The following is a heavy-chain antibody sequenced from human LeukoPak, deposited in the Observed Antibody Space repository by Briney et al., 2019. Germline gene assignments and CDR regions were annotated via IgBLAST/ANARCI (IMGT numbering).Heavy chain of an antibody. V-gene: IGHV3-7*03. CDR1: GFTFSSFW. CDR3: ATGRQMGY. Sequence: GGSLRLSCAVSGFTFSSFWMSWVRQAPGKGLEWVANIKQDGSEKYYVDSVKGRFTISRDNAKNSLFLQMNSLRAEDTAVYYCATGRQMGYWGQGTLSPSPQ. D-gene: IGHD5-24*01. CDR2: IKQDGSEK. J-gene: IGHJ4*02.